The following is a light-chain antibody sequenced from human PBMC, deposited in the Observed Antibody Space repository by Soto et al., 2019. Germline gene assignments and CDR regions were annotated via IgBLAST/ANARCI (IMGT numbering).Light chain of an antibody. J-gene: IGKJ4*01. CDR3: QQYGSSPT. CDR2: DAS. V-gene: IGKV3-20*01. Sequence: IVMTQSPATLSVSPGERATLSCRASQAISDNLAWYQHKPGQPPRLLIYDASSRATGIPDRFSGSGSGTDFTLTISRLEPEDFAVYYCQQYGSSPTFGGGTKVEIK. CDR1: QAISDN.